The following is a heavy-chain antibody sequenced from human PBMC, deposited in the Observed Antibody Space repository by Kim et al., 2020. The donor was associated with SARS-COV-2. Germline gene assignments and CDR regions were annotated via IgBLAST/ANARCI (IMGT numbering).Heavy chain of an antibody. Sequence: SETLSLTCTVSGGSISSHYWSWVRQPPGKGLEWIGYMYYSGSTKYNPSLKCRVTISVDTSKNQFSLKLRSVTAADTAVYYCARDVGVYSGSSRQSWGQGTLGTVSS. J-gene: IGHJ4*02. D-gene: IGHD6-6*01. CDR1: GGSISSHY. CDR2: MYYSGST. V-gene: IGHV4-59*11. CDR3: ARDVGVYSGSSRQS.